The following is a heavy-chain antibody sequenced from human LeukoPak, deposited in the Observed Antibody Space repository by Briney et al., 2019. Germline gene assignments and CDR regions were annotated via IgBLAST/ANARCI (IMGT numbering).Heavy chain of an antibody. J-gene: IGHJ5*02. CDR2: INAGNGNT. V-gene: IGHV1-3*01. Sequence: EASVKVSCKASGYTFTSYAMYWVRQAPGQRLEWMGWINAGNGNTKYSQKFQGRVTITRDTSASTAYMELSSLRSEDTAVYYCARSVRGVIYRMVNWFDPWGQGTLVTVSS. D-gene: IGHD3-10*01. CDR3: ARSVRGVIYRMVNWFDP. CDR1: GYTFTSYA.